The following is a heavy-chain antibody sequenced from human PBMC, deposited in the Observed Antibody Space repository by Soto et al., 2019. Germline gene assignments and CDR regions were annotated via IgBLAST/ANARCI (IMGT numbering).Heavy chain of an antibody. CDR1: GFTFSSYG. CDR3: ARASIAARPGRDYYYGMEV. J-gene: IGHJ6*04. V-gene: IGHV3-33*01. Sequence: HPGGSLRLSCAASGFTFSSYGMHWVRQAPGKGLEWVAVIWYDGSNKYYADSVKGRFTISRDNSKNTLYLQMNSLRAEDTAVYYCARASIAARPGRDYYYGMEVWGKGTTVTVST. D-gene: IGHD6-6*01. CDR2: IWYDGSNK.